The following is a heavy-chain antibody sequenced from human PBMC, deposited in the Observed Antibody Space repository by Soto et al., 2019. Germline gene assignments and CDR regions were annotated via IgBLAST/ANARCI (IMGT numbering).Heavy chain of an antibody. CDR3: ARRYNWTLLYYYYYYGMDV. D-gene: IGHD1-20*01. CDR2: IYYSGST. CDR1: GGSISSYY. V-gene: IGHV4-39*01. J-gene: IGHJ6*02. Sequence: SETLSLTCTVSGGSISSYYWGWIRQPPGKGLEWIGSIYYSGSTYYNPSLKSRVTISVDTSKNQFSLKLSSVTAADTAVYYCARRYNWTLLYYYYYYGMDVWGQGTTVTVSS.